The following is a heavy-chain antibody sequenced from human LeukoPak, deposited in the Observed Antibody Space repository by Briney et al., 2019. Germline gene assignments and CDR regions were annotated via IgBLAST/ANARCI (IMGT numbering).Heavy chain of an antibody. J-gene: IGHJ4*02. CDR2: ISSSSSYI. CDR1: GFXFSNYA. D-gene: IGHD2-2*01. V-gene: IGHV3-21*01. CDR3: ARDLDPSSLVVVPAAFDY. Sequence: GGSLRLSCAASGFXFSNYAISWVRQAPGKGLEWVSSISSSSSYIYYADSVKGRFTISRDNAKNSLYLQMNSLRAEDTAVYYCARDLDPSSLVVVPAAFDYWGQGTLVTVSS.